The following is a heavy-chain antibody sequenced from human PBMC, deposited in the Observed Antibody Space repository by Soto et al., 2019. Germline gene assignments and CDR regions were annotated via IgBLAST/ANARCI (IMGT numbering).Heavy chain of an antibody. Sequence: SETLSLTYTVSGGSVSSGSYYWSWIRQAPGKGLEWIGYIYYSGSTNYNPSLKSRVTISVDTSKNQFSLKLSSVTAADTAVYYCARGSRGVVIIFDYWGQGTLVTVSS. CDR1: GGSVSSGSYY. D-gene: IGHD3-3*01. V-gene: IGHV4-61*01. CDR3: ARGSRGVVIIFDY. CDR2: IYYSGST. J-gene: IGHJ4*02.